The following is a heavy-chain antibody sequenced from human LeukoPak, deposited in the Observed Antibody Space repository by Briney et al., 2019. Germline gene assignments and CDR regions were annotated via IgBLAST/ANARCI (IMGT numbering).Heavy chain of an antibody. V-gene: IGHV3-20*04. CDR2: INWNGGST. CDR3: ARLAYDSSGYYYPPYYYYYYMDV. J-gene: IGHJ6*03. CDR1: GSTVSSNY. Sequence: GGSLRLSCAASGSTVSSNYMSWVRQAPGKGLEWVSGINWNGGSTGYADSVKGRFTISRDNAKNSLYLQMNSLRAEDTALYYCARLAYDSSGYYYPPYYYYYYMDVWGKGTTVTVSS. D-gene: IGHD3-22*01.